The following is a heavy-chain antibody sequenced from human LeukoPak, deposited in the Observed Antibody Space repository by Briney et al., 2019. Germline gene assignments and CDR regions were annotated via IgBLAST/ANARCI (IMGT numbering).Heavy chain of an antibody. J-gene: IGHJ4*02. CDR1: GFSLNTTTLG. CDR3: AHATNSHFDY. D-gene: IGHD4-23*01. CDR2: LFWDDDS. V-gene: IGHV2-5*02. Sequence: SGPTLVKPTQTLTLTCTFSGFSLNTTTLGVGWIRQPPGKALEWLALLFWDDDSRLSPSLENRLTITKDTSKNQVVLTMTDMDPVDTATYYCAHATNSHFDYWGQGTLVTVSS.